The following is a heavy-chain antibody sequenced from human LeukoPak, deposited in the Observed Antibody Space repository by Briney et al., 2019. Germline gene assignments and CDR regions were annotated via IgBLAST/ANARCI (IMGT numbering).Heavy chain of an antibody. CDR2: ISDNGVYI. Sequence: GGSLRLSCVASGLTFSNFPMTWVRRAPGKGLEWVSAISDNGVYIFYGDSVKGRFTTSRDNSRTTLYLQMNHLRAEDTALYYCAKNRATSMAFYDHWGQGIQVTVSS. CDR3: AKNRATSMAFYDH. CDR1: GLTFSNFP. D-gene: IGHD5-24*01. J-gene: IGHJ4*02. V-gene: IGHV3-23*01.